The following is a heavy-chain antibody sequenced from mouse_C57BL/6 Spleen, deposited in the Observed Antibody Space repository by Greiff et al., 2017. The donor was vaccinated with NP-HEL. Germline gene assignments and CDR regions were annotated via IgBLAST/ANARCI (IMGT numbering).Heavy chain of an antibody. CDR1: GFSLTSYG. J-gene: IGHJ2*01. CDR2: IWSGGST. Sequence: QVQLQQSGPGLVQPSQSLSITCTVSGFSLTSYGVHWVRQSPGKGLEWLGVIWSGGSTDYNAALISRLSISKDNSKSQVFFKMNSLQADDTAIYYCARTRGYYDYFDYWGQGTTLTVSS. CDR3: ARTRGYYDYFDY. V-gene: IGHV2-2*01. D-gene: IGHD2-3*01.